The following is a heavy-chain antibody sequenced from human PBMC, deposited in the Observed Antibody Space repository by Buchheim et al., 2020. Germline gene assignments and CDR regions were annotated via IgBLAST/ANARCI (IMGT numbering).Heavy chain of an antibody. J-gene: IGHJ6*02. CDR2: ISSSGTST. Sequence: EVQLLESGGGLVHPGGSLRLSCAASGFTFDNFAMSWVRQAPGKGLEWASGISSSGTSTYYADSVKGRFSLSRDNSKKQLYLEMDSLRAEDSAVYYCAKDQMGNYYVGMDAWGQGTT. CDR3: AKDQMGNYYVGMDA. V-gene: IGHV3-23*01. CDR1: GFTFDNFA. D-gene: IGHD3-16*01.